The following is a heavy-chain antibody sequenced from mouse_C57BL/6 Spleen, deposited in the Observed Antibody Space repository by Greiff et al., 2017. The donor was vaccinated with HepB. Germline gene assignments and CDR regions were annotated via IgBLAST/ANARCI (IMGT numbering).Heavy chain of an antibody. CDR2: ISYDGSN. Sequence: EVQLQQSGPGLVKPSQSLSLTCSVTGYSITSGYYWNWIRQFPGNKLEWMGYISYDGSNNYNPSLKNRISITRDTSKNQFFLKLNSVTTEDTATYYWAREDYGSSYDYAMDYWGQGSSVTVSS. V-gene: IGHV3-6*01. CDR3: AREDYGSSYDYAMDY. D-gene: IGHD1-1*01. J-gene: IGHJ4*01. CDR1: GYSITSGYY.